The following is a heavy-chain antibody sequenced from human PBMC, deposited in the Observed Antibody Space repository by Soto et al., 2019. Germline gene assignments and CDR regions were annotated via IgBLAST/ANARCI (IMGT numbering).Heavy chain of an antibody. V-gene: IGHV1-18*01. CDR2: ISAHNGNT. CDR1: GYAFTTYG. D-gene: IGHD1-1*01. CDR3: ARGRYGDY. J-gene: IGHJ4*02. Sequence: QVHLVQSGAEVKKPGASVKVSCQGSGYAFTTYGITWVRQAPGQGREWMGWISAHNGNTNYAQKLQGRVTVTRDTSTSTAYMELRSLRADDTAVYYCARGRYGDYWGQGALVTVSS.